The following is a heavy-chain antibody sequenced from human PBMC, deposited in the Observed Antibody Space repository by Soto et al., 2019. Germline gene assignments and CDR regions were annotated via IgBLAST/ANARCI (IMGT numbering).Heavy chain of an antibody. J-gene: IGHJ5*02. D-gene: IGHD3-10*01. V-gene: IGHV4-39*01. CDR1: GGSISSSSYY. Sequence: SETLSLTCTVSGGSISSSSYYWGWIRQPPGKGLEWIGSIYYSGSTYYNPSLKSRVTISVDTSKNQFSLKLSSVTAADTAVYYCARRQATMVRGVIIFWFDPWGQGTLVTVSS. CDR2: IYYSGST. CDR3: ARRQATMVRGVIIFWFDP.